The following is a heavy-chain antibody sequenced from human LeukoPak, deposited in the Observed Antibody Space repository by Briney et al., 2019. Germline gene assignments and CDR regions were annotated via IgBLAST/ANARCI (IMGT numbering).Heavy chain of an antibody. CDR1: GFTFSDYY. D-gene: IGHD3-3*01. CDR3: ARDQLRFLEWLLSPGDYYMGV. Sequence: GGSLRLSCAASGFTFSDYYMGWIRQAPGKGLEWVSYISSSGSTIYYADSVKGRFTISRDNAKNSLYLQMNSLRAEDTAVYYCARDQLRFLEWLLSPGDYYMGVRGKGTTVTVSS. V-gene: IGHV3-11*01. CDR2: ISSSGSTI. J-gene: IGHJ6*03.